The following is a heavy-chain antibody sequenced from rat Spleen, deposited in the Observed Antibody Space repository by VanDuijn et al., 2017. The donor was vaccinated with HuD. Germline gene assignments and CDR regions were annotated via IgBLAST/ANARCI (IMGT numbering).Heavy chain of an antibody. Sequence: EVQLVESGGGLVQPGRSMKLSCADSGFTFSDYGMAWVLQAPTKGLEWVASISYDWGSTYYRDSVKGRFTISRDNAKSTLYLQMESLRSEDTATYYCARDMSRTIAAKSYWYFDFWGPGTMVTVSS. J-gene: IGHJ1*01. CDR3: ARDMSRTIAAKSYWYFDF. D-gene: IGHD1-2*01. CDR1: GFTFSDYG. V-gene: IGHV5-20*01. CDR2: ISYDWGST.